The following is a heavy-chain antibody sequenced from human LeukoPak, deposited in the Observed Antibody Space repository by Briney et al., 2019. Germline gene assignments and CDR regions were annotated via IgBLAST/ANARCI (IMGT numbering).Heavy chain of an antibody. CDR1: GFRLDNYW. V-gene: IGHV3-7*05. CDR3: ARWSHVSGRWFLDN. J-gene: IGHJ4*02. D-gene: IGHD3-10*01. Sequence: GGSLRLSCEASGFRLDNYWMTWVRQAPGKGLEWVADIDEDGSKIYSLDSVKGRFTISRDNAKNSLSLQLNTLRAEDTAVYYCARWSHVSGRWFLDNWGRGTLVSVSS. CDR2: IDEDGSKI.